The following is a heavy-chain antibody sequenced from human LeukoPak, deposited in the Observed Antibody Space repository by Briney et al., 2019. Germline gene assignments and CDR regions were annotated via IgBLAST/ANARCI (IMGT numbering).Heavy chain of an antibody. Sequence: SETLSLTCTVSGGSISSYYWSWIRQPAGKGLEWIGRIYTSGSTNYNPSLKSRVTMSVDTSKNQFSLKLSSVTAADTAVYYCARDLSVGATNDASDIWGQGTMVTVSS. CDR1: GGSISSYY. V-gene: IGHV4-4*07. CDR3: ARDLSVGATNDASDI. J-gene: IGHJ3*02. CDR2: IYTSGST. D-gene: IGHD1-26*01.